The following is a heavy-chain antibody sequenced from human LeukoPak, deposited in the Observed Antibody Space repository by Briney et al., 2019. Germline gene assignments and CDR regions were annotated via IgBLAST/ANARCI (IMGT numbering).Heavy chain of an antibody. J-gene: IGHJ4*02. CDR3: ARDAYGSGSRHFGGFDY. CDR2: ISSSSSYI. Sequence: PGGSLRLSCAASGFTFSSYSMNWVRQAPGKGLEWVSSISSSSSYIYYADSVKGRFTISRGNAKNSLYLQMNSLRAEDTAVYYCARDAYGSGSRHFGGFDYWGQGTLVTVSS. CDR1: GFTFSSYS. V-gene: IGHV3-21*01. D-gene: IGHD3-10*01.